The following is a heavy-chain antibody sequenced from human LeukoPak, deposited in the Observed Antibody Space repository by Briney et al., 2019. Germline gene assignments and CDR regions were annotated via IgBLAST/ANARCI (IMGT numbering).Heavy chain of an antibody. Sequence: SQTLSLTCTVSGGSISSGGYYWSWIRQPPGKGLEWIGYIYHSGSTYYNPSLKSRVTISVDRSKNQFSLKLSSVTAADTAVYYCARLRRITGTTGDDPWGQGTLVTVSS. J-gene: IGHJ5*02. V-gene: IGHV4-30-2*01. CDR3: ARLRRITGTTGDDP. CDR1: GGSISSGGYY. CDR2: IYHSGST. D-gene: IGHD1-7*01.